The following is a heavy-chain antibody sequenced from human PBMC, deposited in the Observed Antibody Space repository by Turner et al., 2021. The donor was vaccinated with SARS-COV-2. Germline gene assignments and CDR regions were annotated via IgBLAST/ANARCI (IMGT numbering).Heavy chain of an antibody. CDR1: GYTFTDHY. V-gene: IGHV1-2*02. CDR3: TVGRDDLNMDV. CDR2: INPSNGDT. J-gene: IGHJ6*02. Sequence: QVQLVQSGPGVTYPGASVCVSCKASGYTFTDHYIHWVRQAPGQGLEWMGWINPSNGDTNSAQNFQGRVSMTRDTSISTAYLEMTSLRFEDTAVYYCTVGRDDLNMDVWGQGTTVTVSS. D-gene: IGHD3-3*01.